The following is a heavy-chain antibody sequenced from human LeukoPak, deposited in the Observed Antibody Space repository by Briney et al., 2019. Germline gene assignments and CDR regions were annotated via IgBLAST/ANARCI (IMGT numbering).Heavy chain of an antibody. CDR2: ISAYNGNT. CDR1: GYTFTSYG. Sequence: EASVKVSCKASGYTFTSYGISWVRQAPGQGLEWMGWISAYNGNTNYAQKLQGRVTMTTDTSTSTAYMELSSLRSEDTAVYYCASAAYYDILTGYYPLGDYYYYYGMDVWGKGTTVTVSS. V-gene: IGHV1-18*01. D-gene: IGHD3-9*01. J-gene: IGHJ6*04. CDR3: ASAAYYDILTGYYPLGDYYYYYGMDV.